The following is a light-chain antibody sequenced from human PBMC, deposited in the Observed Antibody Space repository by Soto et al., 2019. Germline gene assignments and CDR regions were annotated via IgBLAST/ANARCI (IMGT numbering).Light chain of an antibody. V-gene: IGKV3-20*01. CDR1: QSVRTGY. CDR2: AAS. CDR3: QQYGSSPYT. J-gene: IGKJ2*01. Sequence: EIVMTQSPDTLSLSPGERATLSCRASQSVRTGYLAWYQQKPGQAPRLLIYAASSRATGIPDRFSGSGSGTDFTLTISRLDPEDFAVYYCQQYGSSPYTFGQGTKLEIK.